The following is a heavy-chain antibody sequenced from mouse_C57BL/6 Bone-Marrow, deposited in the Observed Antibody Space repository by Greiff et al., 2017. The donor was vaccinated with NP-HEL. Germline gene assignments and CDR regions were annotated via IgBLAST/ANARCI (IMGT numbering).Heavy chain of an antibody. CDR2: ISYDGSN. Sequence: EVQLQESGPGLVKPSQSLSLTCSVTGYSITSGYYWNWIRQFPGNKLEWMGYISYDGSNNYNPSLKNRISITRDTSKNQFFLKLNSMTTDDTATYYCARVAYWGQGTLVTVSA. J-gene: IGHJ3*01. V-gene: IGHV3-6*01. CDR3: ARVAY. CDR1: GYSITSGYY.